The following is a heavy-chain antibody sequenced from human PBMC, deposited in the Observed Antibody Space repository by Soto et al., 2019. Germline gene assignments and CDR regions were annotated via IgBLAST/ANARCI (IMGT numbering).Heavy chain of an antibody. CDR3: ASGGAGSGPFTWELPDH. V-gene: IGHV1-45*02. D-gene: IGHD1-26*01. J-gene: IGHJ4*02. CDR2: ITPFSGDV. Sequence: QMQLVQSGAEVKRTGSTVTVSCKALGNTFTYRYLHWVRQAPGQALEWMGWITPFSGDVHYAQKFQERVTIPRDRSINTADMRMSSLRPEDTAMYYCASGGAGSGPFTWELPDHWGQGTLVTVSS. CDR1: GNTFTYRY.